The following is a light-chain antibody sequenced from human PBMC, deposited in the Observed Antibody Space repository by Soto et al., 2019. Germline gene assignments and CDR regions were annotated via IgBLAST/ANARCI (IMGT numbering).Light chain of an antibody. Sequence: EIVLTQSPGTLSLSPGERATLSCRASQSVSSSHLAWYQQKPGQAPRRLIYGASSRATGIPDRFSRSGSGTDLTLPISTLEPEDVAVYYCQQYGSSPQTFGQGTKVQI. J-gene: IGKJ1*01. CDR1: QSVSSSH. CDR3: QQYGSSPQT. V-gene: IGKV3-20*01. CDR2: GAS.